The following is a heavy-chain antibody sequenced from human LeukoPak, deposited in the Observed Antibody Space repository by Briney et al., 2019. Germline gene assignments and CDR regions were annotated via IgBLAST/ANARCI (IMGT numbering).Heavy chain of an antibody. Sequence: GGSLRLSCAVSRFTFSDYGMHWVRQAPGKGLEWVANIKRDGSEKYYVDSVKGRFTISRDNAKNSLYLQMNSLRTEDTAVYYCARGRGSWYGVYFDYWGQGTLVTVSS. V-gene: IGHV3-7*01. J-gene: IGHJ4*02. CDR2: IKRDGSEK. CDR1: RFTFSDYG. D-gene: IGHD6-13*01. CDR3: ARGRGSWYGVYFDY.